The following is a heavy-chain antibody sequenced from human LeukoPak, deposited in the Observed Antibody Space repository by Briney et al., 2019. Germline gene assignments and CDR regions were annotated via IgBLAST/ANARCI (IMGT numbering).Heavy chain of an antibody. D-gene: IGHD3-3*01. CDR3: ANYKRGAVFGVVKFGDYYYYMDV. V-gene: IGHV4-4*07. CDR2: IYSSGST. CDR1: GGSIGGYF. J-gene: IGHJ6*03. Sequence: PSETLSLTRSVSGGSIGGYFWSWTRQPAGKGLEWIGRIYSSGSTNYNPSLRSRVTMSVDTSKNQFSLTLSSVTAADTGVYYCANYKRGAVFGVVKFGDYYYYMDVWGKGTTVTVSS.